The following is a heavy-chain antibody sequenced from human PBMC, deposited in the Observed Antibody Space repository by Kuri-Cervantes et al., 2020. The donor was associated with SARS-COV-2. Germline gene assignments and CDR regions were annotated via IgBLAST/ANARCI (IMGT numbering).Heavy chain of an antibody. D-gene: IGHD7-27*01. CDR2: ISYDGSNK. Sequence: GESLKISCAASGFTFSSYAMRWVRQAPGKGLEWVAVISYDGSNKYYADSVKGRFTISRDNSKNTLYLQMNSLRAEDTAVYYCARDGDDPTGERAFDIWGQGTMVTVSS. CDR1: GFTFSSYA. CDR3: ARDGDDPTGERAFDI. J-gene: IGHJ3*02. V-gene: IGHV3-30*04.